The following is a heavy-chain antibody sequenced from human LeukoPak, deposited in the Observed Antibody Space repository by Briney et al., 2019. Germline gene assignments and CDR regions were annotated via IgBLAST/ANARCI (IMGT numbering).Heavy chain of an antibody. CDR2: INPNSGGT. Sequence: VRVSCKASGYTFTGYYMHWVRQAPGQGLEWMGRINPNSGGTNYAQKFQGRVTMTRDTSISTAYMELSRLRSDDTAVYYCARGGYYYDSSGLMDVWGQGTTVTVSS. D-gene: IGHD3-22*01. CDR3: ARGGYYYDSSGLMDV. V-gene: IGHV1-2*06. CDR1: GYTFTGYY. J-gene: IGHJ6*02.